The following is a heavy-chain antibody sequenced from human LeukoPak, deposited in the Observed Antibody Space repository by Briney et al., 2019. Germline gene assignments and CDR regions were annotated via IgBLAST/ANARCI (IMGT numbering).Heavy chain of an antibody. J-gene: IGHJ3*02. CDR2: INHSGST. V-gene: IGHV4-34*01. D-gene: IGHD3-22*01. CDR1: GGSFSGYY. Sequence: PSETLSLTCAVYGGSFSGYYWSWIRQPPGKGLEWIGEINHSGSTNYNPSLKSRVTISVDTSKNQFSLKLSSVTAADTAVYHCASRPRNYYDSRPFGAFDIWGQGTMVTVSS. CDR3: ASRPRNYYDSRPFGAFDI.